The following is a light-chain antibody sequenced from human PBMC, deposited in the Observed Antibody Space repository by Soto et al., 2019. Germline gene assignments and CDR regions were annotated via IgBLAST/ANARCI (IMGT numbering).Light chain of an antibody. V-gene: IGKV3-11*01. CDR2: DAS. J-gene: IGKJ4*01. CDR1: QRVGRS. Sequence: ETVMTQSPATLSVSPGERVALACRASQRVGRSLAWYQQKPGQAPRLLINDASNRATGIPARFGGSGSGTDFTLTISSLEPEDFAVYYCQQRNDWPLTFGGGTKVDIK. CDR3: QQRNDWPLT.